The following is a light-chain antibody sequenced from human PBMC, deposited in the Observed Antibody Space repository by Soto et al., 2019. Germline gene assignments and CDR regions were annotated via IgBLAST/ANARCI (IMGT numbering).Light chain of an antibody. J-gene: IGLJ2*01. CDR2: EVS. CDR1: SSDIGGYIY. CDR3: CSYAGSSVVV. Sequence: QSALTQPASVSASPGQSITISCTGTSSDIGGYIYVSWYQHHPGKAPRLMIYEVSSRPSGVSNRFSGSKSGNTASLTISGLQAEDEADYYCCSYAGSSVVVFGGGTKLTVL. V-gene: IGLV2-14*01.